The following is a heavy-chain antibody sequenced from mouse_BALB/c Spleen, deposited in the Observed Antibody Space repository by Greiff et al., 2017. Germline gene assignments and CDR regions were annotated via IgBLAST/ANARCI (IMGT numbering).Heavy chain of an antibody. Sequence: EVQVVESGGDLVKPGGSLKLSCAASGFTFSSYGMSWVRQTPDKRLEWVATISSGGSYTYYPDSVKGRFTISRDNAKNTLYLQMSSLKSEDTAMYYCARRYRDAMDYWGQGTSVTVSS. CDR3: ARRYRDAMDY. V-gene: IGHV5-6*01. CDR1: GFTFSSYG. CDR2: ISSGGSYT. J-gene: IGHJ4*01. D-gene: IGHD2-12*01.